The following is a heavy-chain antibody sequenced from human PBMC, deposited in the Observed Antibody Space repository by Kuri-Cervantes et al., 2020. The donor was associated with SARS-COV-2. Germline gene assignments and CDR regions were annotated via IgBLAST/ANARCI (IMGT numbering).Heavy chain of an antibody. V-gene: IGHV3-21*01. Sequence: GGSLRLSCAASGLTFSSYSMNWVRQAPGKGLEWASSISSSSSYIYYADSVKGRFTISRDNAKNSLYLQMNSLRAEDTAVYYCARALGGVTTDYYYGMDVWGQGTTVTVSS. CDR3: ARALGGVTTDYYYGMDV. CDR1: GLTFSSYS. CDR2: ISSSSSYI. J-gene: IGHJ6*02. D-gene: IGHD4-17*01.